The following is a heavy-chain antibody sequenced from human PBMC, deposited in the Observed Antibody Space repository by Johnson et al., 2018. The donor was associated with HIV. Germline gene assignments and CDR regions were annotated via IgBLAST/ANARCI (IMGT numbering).Heavy chain of an antibody. V-gene: IGHV3-30*02. Sequence: QVQLVESGGGVVQPGGSLRLSCAASGFTFSSYGMHWVRQAPGKGLEWVAFIRYDGSNKYYADYVKGRFTISRDNDKNSLYLQMNSLRPEDTAVYYCARDHGWSRGWLFDAFDIWGQGTMVTVSS. D-gene: IGHD6-19*01. CDR2: IRYDGSNK. CDR3: ARDHGWSRGWLFDAFDI. J-gene: IGHJ3*02. CDR1: GFTFSSYG.